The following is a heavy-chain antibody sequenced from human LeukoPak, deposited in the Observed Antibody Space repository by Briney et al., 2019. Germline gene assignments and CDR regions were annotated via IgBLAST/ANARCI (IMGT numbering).Heavy chain of an antibody. D-gene: IGHD2-8*01. CDR1: GYTFTSYY. J-gene: IGHJ3*02. V-gene: IGHV1-46*01. Sequence: ASVKVSCKASGYTFTSYYMYWVRQAPGQGLEWMGIINPSGGSTSYAQKFQGRVTMTRDTSTSTVYMELSSLRSEDTAVYYCARVVPINDAFDIWGQGTMVTVSS. CDR3: ARVVPINDAFDI. CDR2: INPSGGST.